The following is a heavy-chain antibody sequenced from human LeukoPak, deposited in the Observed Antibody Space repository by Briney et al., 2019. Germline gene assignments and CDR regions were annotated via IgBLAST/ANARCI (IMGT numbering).Heavy chain of an antibody. V-gene: IGHV1-69*13. CDR3: TRVTSGNSV. CDR2: IIPIFGTA. CDR1: GYTFTSYG. Sequence: SVKVSCKASGYTFTSYGITWVRQAPGQGLEWMGVIIPIFGTANYAQKFQGRVTITADESTSTAYMELSSLRSEDTAVYYCTRVTSGNSVWGQGTLLTVSS. J-gene: IGHJ4*02. D-gene: IGHD3-10*01.